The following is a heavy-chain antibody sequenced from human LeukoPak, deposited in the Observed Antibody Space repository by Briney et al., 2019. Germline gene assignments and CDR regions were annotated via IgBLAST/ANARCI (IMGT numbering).Heavy chain of an antibody. CDR2: ISGSGGST. V-gene: IGHV3-23*01. Sequence: GGSLRLSCAASGFTFSSYAMSWVRQAPGKGLEWVSAISGSGGSTYYADSVKGRFTISRDNSKNTLYLQMISLRVEDTAVYYCAKGGWSSDFDYWGQGTLVTVSS. J-gene: IGHJ4*02. CDR3: AKGGWSSDFDY. CDR1: GFTFSSYA. D-gene: IGHD6-19*01.